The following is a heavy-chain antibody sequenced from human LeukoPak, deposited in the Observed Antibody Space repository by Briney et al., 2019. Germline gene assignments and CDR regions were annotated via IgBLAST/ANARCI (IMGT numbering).Heavy chain of an antibody. CDR1: GVTFDNFA. D-gene: IGHD3-10*01. V-gene: IGHV3-23*01. CDR3: ARELFDFDY. CDR2: ITGSGGST. Sequence: GGSLRLSCAHSGVTFDNFAMTWVRQAPGKGLEWVSEITGSGGSTYYADSVKGRFTISRDNSKNTLYLQMNSLRAEDTAIYYCARELFDFDYWGQGTLVTDSS. J-gene: IGHJ4*02.